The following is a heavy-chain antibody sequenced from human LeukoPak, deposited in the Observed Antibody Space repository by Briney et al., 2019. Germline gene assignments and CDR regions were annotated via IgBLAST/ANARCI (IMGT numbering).Heavy chain of an antibody. J-gene: IGHJ6*02. CDR2: INSDGSST. Sequence: GGSLRLSCAASGFTFSSYSMNWVRQAPGKGLVWVSRINSDGSSTSYADSVKGRFTISRDNAKNTLYLQMNSLRAEDTAVYYCARVPGSVTWHYGMDVWGQGTTVTVSS. CDR1: GFTFSSYS. CDR3: ARVPGSVTWHYGMDV. D-gene: IGHD3-16*01. V-gene: IGHV3-74*01.